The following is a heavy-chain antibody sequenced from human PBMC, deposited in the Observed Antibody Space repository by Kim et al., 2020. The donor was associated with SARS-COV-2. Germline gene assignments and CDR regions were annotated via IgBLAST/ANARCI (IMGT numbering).Heavy chain of an antibody. D-gene: IGHD3-16*02. CDR3: ARDGYDYVWGSYRDYYNYYGMDL. V-gene: IGHV3-11*05. CDR2: ISSSSSYT. Sequence: GGSLRLSCAACGFTFSDYYMSWIRQAPGKGLEWVSYISSSSSYTNYADSVKGRFTISRDNAKNSLYLQMNSLRAEDTALYYCARDGYDYVWGSYRDYYNYYGMDLWGQGTTLPLSS. CDR1: GFTFSDYY. J-gene: IGHJ6*02.